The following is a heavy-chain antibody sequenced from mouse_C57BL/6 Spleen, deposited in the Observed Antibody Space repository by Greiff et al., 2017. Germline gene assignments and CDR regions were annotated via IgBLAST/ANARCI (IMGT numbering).Heavy chain of an antibody. Sequence: EVQGVEPGGGLVKPGGSLKLSCAASGFTFSSYAMSWVRQTPEKRLEWVATISDGGSYTYYPDNVKGRFTISRDNAKNNLYLQMSHLKSEDTAMYYCAREDYWGQGTTLTVSS. CDR2: ISDGGSYT. CDR1: GFTFSSYA. V-gene: IGHV5-4*01. J-gene: IGHJ2*01. CDR3: AREDY.